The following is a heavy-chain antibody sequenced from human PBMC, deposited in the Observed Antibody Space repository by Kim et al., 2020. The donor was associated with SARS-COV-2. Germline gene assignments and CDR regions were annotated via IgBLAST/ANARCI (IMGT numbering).Heavy chain of an antibody. Sequence: SETLSLTCTVSGGSISNNDYYWGWIRQPPGRGLAWIGSISYSGSTFYNPSLKSQVIILVDTSKNHFSLRLTSVTAADTAVYYCARHYRASLKLYFDYWG. V-gene: IGHV4-39*07. D-gene: IGHD4-17*01. CDR1: GGSISNNDYY. CDR2: ISYSGST. J-gene: IGHJ4*01. CDR3: ARHYRASLKLYFDY.